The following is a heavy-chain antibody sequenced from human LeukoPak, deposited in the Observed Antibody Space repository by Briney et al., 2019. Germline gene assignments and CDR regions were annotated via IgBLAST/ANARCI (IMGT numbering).Heavy chain of an antibody. D-gene: IGHD2/OR15-2a*01. Sequence: SETLSLTCTVSGGSICSGDYYWSWIRQPPGKGLEWIGYIYYSGSSFYNPSLKSRVTISVDTSKNHVSLNLSSVTAADTAVYYCARGNNPYYFDYWGQGTLVTVSS. CDR3: ARGNNPYYFDY. V-gene: IGHV4-30-4*08. CDR1: GGSICSGDYY. J-gene: IGHJ4*02. CDR2: IYYSGSS.